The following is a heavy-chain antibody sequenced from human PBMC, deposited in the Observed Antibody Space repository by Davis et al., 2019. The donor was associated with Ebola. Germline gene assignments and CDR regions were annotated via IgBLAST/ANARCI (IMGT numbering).Heavy chain of an antibody. J-gene: IGHJ4*02. CDR3: AKERPLSGYSYRYYFDY. V-gene: IGHV3-30*18. CDR2: ISYDGSNK. CDR1: GFTFSSYG. Sequence: LSLICAASGFTFSSYGMHWVRQAPGKGLEWVAVISYDGSNKYYADSVKGRFTISRDNSKNTLYLQMNSLRAEDTAVYYCAKERPLSGYSYRYYFDYWGQGTLVTVSS. D-gene: IGHD5-18*01.